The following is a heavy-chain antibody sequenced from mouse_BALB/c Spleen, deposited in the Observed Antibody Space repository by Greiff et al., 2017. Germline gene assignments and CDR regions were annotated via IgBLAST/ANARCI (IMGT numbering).Heavy chain of an antibody. CDR3: ASYCYGSSYYFDY. Sequence: VQLQQSGAELVKPGASVKLSCTASGFNIKDTYMHWVKQRPEQGLEWIGRIDPANGNTKYDPKFQGKATITADTSSNTAYLQLSSLTSEDTAVYYCASYCYGSSYYFDYWGQGTTLTVSS. CDR1: GFNIKDTY. V-gene: IGHV14-3*02. J-gene: IGHJ2*01. D-gene: IGHD1-1*01. CDR2: IDPANGNT.